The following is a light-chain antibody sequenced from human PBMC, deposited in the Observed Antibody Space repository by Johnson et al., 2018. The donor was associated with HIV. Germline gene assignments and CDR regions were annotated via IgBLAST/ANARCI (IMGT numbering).Light chain of an antibody. J-gene: IGLJ1*01. Sequence: QSVLTQPPSVSAAPGQKVTIYCSGSSSNIGNNYVSWYQQVPGTAPKLLIYDNNKRPSGIPDRFSASKSASSATLRIPGLQTGDAAAYYCGVWDASLSPHYVFGTGTTITVL. CDR1: SSNIGNNY. V-gene: IGLV1-51*01. CDR3: GVWDASLSPHYV. CDR2: DNN.